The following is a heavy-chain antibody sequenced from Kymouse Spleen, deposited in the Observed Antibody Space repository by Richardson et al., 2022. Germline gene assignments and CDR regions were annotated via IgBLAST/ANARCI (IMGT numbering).Heavy chain of an antibody. Sequence: QVQLQQWGAGLLKPSETLSLTCAVYGGSFSGYYWSWIRQPPGKGLEWIGEINHSGSTNYNPSLKSRVTISVDTSKNQFSLKLSSVTAADTAVYYCARGTTGTTNYYYGMDVWGQGTTVTVSS. J-gene: IGHJ6*02. CDR1: GGSFSGYY. V-gene: IGHV4-34*01. D-gene: IGHD1-1*01. CDR3: ARGTTGTTNYYYGMDV. CDR2: INHSGST.